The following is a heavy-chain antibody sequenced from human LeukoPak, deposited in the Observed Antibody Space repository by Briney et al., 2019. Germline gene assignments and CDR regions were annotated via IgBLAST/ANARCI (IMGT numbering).Heavy chain of an antibody. Sequence: PGGSLRLSCAASGFTFRNHGMYWVRQAPGKGLEWVALIWYDGSNKYYVDSVKGRFTISRDNSKNTLYLQMNSLRAEDTAVYYCAKGLTMIVVVISDAFDIWGQGTMVTVSS. CDR1: GFTFRNHG. CDR2: IWYDGSNK. D-gene: IGHD3-22*01. CDR3: AKGLTMIVVVISDAFDI. V-gene: IGHV3-33*06. J-gene: IGHJ3*02.